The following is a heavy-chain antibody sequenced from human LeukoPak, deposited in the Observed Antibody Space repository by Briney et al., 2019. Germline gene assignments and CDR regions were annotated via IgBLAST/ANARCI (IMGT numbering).Heavy chain of an antibody. CDR3: ARDMVGDFWSGYYVDY. J-gene: IGHJ4*02. D-gene: IGHD3-3*01. CDR1: GYTFTGYY. CDR2: INPDSGGT. V-gene: IGHV1-2*02. Sequence: ASVKVSCKASGYTFTGYYMHWVRQAPGQGLEWMGWINPDSGGTNYAQKFQGRVTMTRDTSISTAYMELSRLRSDDTAVYYCARDMVGDFWSGYYVDYWGQGTLVTVSS.